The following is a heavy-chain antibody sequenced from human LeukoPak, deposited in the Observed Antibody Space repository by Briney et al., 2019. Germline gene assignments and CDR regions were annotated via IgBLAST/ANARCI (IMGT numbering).Heavy chain of an antibody. J-gene: IGHJ4*02. CDR2: ISGDVSTT. D-gene: IGHD6-13*01. CDR1: GFTFDDYA. CDR3: AKVYVGSWYAYDH. V-gene: IGHV3-43*02. Sequence: GESLTLSCTASGFTFDDYAMHWVRQAPAKGLEWVSLISGDVSTTDYAESVKGRITISRDNRRNSLYLHMNSLRTEDTALYFCAKVYVGSWYAYDHWGQGTLVTVSS.